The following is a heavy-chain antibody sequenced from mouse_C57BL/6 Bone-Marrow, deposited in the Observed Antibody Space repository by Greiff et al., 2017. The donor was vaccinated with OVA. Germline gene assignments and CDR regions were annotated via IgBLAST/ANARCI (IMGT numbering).Heavy chain of an antibody. CDR3: ARKGNITTVVAPDW. J-gene: IGHJ2*01. CDR1: GYTFTSYW. Sequence: VQLQQPGAELVKPGASVKMSCKASGYTFTSYWITWVKQRPGQGLEWIGDIYPGSGSTNYNEKFKSKATLTVDTSSSTAYMQLSSLTSEDSAVDYCARKGNITTVVAPDWWGQGTTLTVSS. CDR2: IYPGSGST. V-gene: IGHV1-55*01. D-gene: IGHD1-1*01.